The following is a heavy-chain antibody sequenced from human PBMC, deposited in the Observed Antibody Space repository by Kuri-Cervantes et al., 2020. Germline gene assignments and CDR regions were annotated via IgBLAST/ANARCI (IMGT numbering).Heavy chain of an antibody. D-gene: IGHD2-15*01. CDR3: ATVVARTFEI. CDR1: GFSFSSYW. Sequence: GGSLRLSCAASGFSFSSYWMHWVRQAPGKGLVWVSRIKSDGSSTSYADSVKGRFTISRDNARSTLYLQMDSLRAEDTGVYFCATVVARTFEIWGQGTMVTVSS. J-gene: IGHJ3*02. CDR2: IKSDGSST. V-gene: IGHV3-74*01.